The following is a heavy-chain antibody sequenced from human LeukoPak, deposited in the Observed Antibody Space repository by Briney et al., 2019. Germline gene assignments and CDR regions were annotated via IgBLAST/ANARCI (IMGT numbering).Heavy chain of an antibody. V-gene: IGHV3-15*01. D-gene: IGHD1-7*01. Sequence: PGGSLRLSCAVSGFTFTNAWMSWVRQAPGKGLEWVGRIKSKTDGGTTDYAAPVKGRFTISRDDSKNTLCVEMNSLKTEDTAVYYCTTGGSNWNYPGDYWGQGTLVTVSS. J-gene: IGHJ4*02. CDR2: IKSKTDGGTT. CDR3: TTGGSNWNYPGDY. CDR1: GFTFTNAW.